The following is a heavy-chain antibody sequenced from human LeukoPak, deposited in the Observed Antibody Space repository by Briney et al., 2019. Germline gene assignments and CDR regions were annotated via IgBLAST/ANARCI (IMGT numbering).Heavy chain of an antibody. CDR1: GFTFSSHA. CDR2: ISGSGGST. J-gene: IGHJ4*02. CDR3: ARDGDFWGLKVGFDY. V-gene: IGHV3-23*01. D-gene: IGHD3-16*01. Sequence: GGSLRLSCAASGFTFSSHAISRVRQAPGKGLEWVSGISGSGGSTYYADSVKGRFTISRYNSKNTLYLQMNSLRADDTAVYYCARDGDFWGLKVGFDYWGEGTLVTVSS.